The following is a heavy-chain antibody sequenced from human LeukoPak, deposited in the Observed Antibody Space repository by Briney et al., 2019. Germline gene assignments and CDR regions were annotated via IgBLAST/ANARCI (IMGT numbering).Heavy chain of an antibody. J-gene: IGHJ4*02. CDR3: ARGGVAAKYYFDY. D-gene: IGHD3-10*01. Sequence: PSETLSLTCTVSGGSISTYYWSWIRQPPGKGLEFIGYIFFTGTTNYNPSLKSRVTLSVDTSKNQFSLKLSSVTPADTAVYYCARGGVAAKYYFDYWGQGTLVTVSS. V-gene: IGHV4-59*01. CDR2: IFFTGTT. CDR1: GGSISTYY.